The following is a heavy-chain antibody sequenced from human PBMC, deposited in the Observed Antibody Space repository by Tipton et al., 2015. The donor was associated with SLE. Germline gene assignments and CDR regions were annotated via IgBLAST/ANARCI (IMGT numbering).Heavy chain of an antibody. D-gene: IGHD4-17*01. CDR2: INHSGST. J-gene: IGHJ5*02. V-gene: IGHV4-34*01. CDR1: GGSFSGYY. CDR3: ARVDYGDPNWFDP. Sequence: TLSLTCAVYGGSFSGYYWSWIRQPPGKGLEWIGEINHSGSTNYNPSLKSRVTISVDTSKNQFSLKLSSVTAADTAVYYCARVDYGDPNWFDPWGQGTLVTGSS.